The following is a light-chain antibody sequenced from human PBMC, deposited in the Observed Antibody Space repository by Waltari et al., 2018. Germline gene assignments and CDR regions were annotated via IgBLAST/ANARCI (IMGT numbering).Light chain of an antibody. CDR3: MQSLQALWT. J-gene: IGKJ1*01. CDR2: LGS. Sequence: DIVVTQSPLSLPVTPGEPASISCRSSQSLLHSNGYNYLDWYLQKPGQSPQLLIYLGSSRDSGVPDRFSGTGSGTDFTLKINRVQAEDVGVYYCMQSLQALWTFGQGTKVDIK. CDR1: QSLLHSNGYNY. V-gene: IGKV2-28*01.